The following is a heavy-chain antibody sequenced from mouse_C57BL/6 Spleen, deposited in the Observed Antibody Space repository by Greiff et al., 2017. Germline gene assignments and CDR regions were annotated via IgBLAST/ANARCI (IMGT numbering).Heavy chain of an antibody. CDR3: ARSYCGSSYGFAY. V-gene: IGHV1-52*01. J-gene: IGHJ3*01. CDR2: IDPSDSDT. D-gene: IGHD1-1*01. Sequence: QVQLQQPGAELVRPGSSVKLSCKASGYTFTSYWMHWVKQRPIQGLDWIGNIDPSDSDTHYNQKFKYKATLAVDKSSSPAYMQLSSLTSEDSAVYCGARSYCGSSYGFAYWGQGTLVTVSA. CDR1: GYTFTSYW.